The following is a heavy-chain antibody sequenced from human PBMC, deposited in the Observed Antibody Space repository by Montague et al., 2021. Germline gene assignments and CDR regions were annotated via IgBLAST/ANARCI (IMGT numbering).Heavy chain of an antibody. D-gene: IGHD7-27*01. CDR1: GFTFSSYD. CDR2: IGTAGDT. Sequence: SLRLSCPASGFTFSSYDMHWVRQATGKGLEWVSAIGTAGDTFYPGSVKGRFTISRENVENSLYLQMNSLRAGDTAVYYCASTGAATAWRAYEIWGLGTMVTVSS. CDR3: ASTGAATAWRAYEI. J-gene: IGHJ3*02. V-gene: IGHV3-13*04.